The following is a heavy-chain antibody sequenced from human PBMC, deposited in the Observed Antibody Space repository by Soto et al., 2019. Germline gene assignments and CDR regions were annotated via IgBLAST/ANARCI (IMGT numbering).Heavy chain of an antibody. D-gene: IGHD2-15*01. V-gene: IGHV4-34*01. Sequence: SETLSLTCAVYGGSFSGYYWSWIRQPPGKGLEWIGEINHSGSTNYNPSLKSRVTISVDTSKNQFSLKLSSVTAADTAVYYCARVKLVAATKRDNWFDPWGQGTLVTVSS. CDR2: INHSGST. CDR1: GGSFSGYY. CDR3: ARVKLVAATKRDNWFDP. J-gene: IGHJ5*02.